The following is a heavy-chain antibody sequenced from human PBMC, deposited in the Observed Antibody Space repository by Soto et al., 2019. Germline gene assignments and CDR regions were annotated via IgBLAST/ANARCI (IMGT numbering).Heavy chain of an antibody. D-gene: IGHD1-26*01. CDR2: IGPESGAT. Sequence: ASVKVSFKASGYTFTGHYIHWLRQAPEQGPEWMGEIGPESGATRYAQKFQGRVTMTRDTSITTVYMELKNLSPDDTAVYYCGRGRSGQIVVFYWGQGTLVTVSS. CDR3: GRGRSGQIVVFY. CDR1: GYTFTGHY. J-gene: IGHJ4*02. V-gene: IGHV1-2*02.